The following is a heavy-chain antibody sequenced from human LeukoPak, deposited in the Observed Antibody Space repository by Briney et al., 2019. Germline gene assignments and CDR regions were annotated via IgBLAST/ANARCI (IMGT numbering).Heavy chain of an antibody. J-gene: IGHJ3*02. Sequence: GASVKVSCKASGYTFTSYDINWVRQATGQGLEWMGWMNPNSGNTGYAQKFQGRVTITRNTSISTAYMELSSLGSEDTAVYYCSSYCGGDCYPAFDIWGQGTMVTVSS. D-gene: IGHD2-21*02. CDR2: MNPNSGNT. CDR3: SSYCGGDCYPAFDI. V-gene: IGHV1-8*03. CDR1: GYTFTSYD.